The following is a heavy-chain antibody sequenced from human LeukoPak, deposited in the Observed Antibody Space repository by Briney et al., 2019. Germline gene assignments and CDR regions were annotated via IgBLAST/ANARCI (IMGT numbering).Heavy chain of an antibody. CDR1: GISFSDYY. J-gene: IGHJ4*02. Sequence: GGSLRLSCVVSGISFSDYYMSWIRQAPGKGLEWVSYISSSGSTIYYADSVKGRFTISRDNAKNSLYLQMNSLRAEDTAVYYCARASAAAGTFKWLLPFDYWGQGTLVTVSS. CDR2: ISSSGSTI. CDR3: ARASAAAGTFKWLLPFDY. D-gene: IGHD6-13*01. V-gene: IGHV3-11*01.